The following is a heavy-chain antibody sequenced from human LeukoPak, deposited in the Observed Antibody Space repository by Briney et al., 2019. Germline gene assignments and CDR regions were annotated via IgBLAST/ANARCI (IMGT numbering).Heavy chain of an antibody. V-gene: IGHV3-30*02. CDR2: IRSDGSNK. J-gene: IGHJ4*02. Sequence: NPGGSLRLSCAASGFTFSNYGIHWVRQAPGKGLEWVAFIRSDGSNKHYADSVKGRFTISRDNAKNSLYLQMNSLRAEDTAVYYCARDFVGGTTSGYWGQGTLVTVSS. CDR3: ARDFVGGTTSGY. D-gene: IGHD1-7*01. CDR1: GFTFSNYG.